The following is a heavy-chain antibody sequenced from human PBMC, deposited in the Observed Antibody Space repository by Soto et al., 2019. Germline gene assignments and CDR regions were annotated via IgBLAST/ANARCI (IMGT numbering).Heavy chain of an antibody. CDR3: ARDIFGGSYDFWH. V-gene: IGHV3-66*01. D-gene: IGHD3-3*01. CDR1: GFSVGRLF. CDR2: LSSDDNT. J-gene: IGHJ4*02. Sequence: ESGGDLVQPGGSLRLSCTASGFSVGRLFMTWVRQAPGKGLEWVSVLSSDDNTYYADSVKGRFTISRDISKNTLFLEMNSLSAEDTAVYHCARDIFGGSYDFWHGGQGTLVTVSS.